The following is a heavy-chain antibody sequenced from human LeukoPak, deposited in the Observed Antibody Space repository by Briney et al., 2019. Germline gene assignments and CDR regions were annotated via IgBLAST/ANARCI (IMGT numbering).Heavy chain of an antibody. J-gene: IGHJ4*02. D-gene: IGHD3-9*01. Sequence: PSETLSLTCTVSGGSISSYYWSWIRQPPGKGLEWIGYIYYSGSTNYKPSLKSRVTISADTSKNQFSLKLNSVTAADTAVYYCAIPLPYYDILTGPAPLENWGQGTLVTVSS. CDR2: IYYSGST. CDR3: AIPLPYYDILTGPAPLEN. V-gene: IGHV4-59*01. CDR1: GGSISSYY.